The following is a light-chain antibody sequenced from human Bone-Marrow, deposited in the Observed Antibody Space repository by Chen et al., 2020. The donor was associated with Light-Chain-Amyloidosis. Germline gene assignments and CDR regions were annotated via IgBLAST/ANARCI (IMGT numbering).Light chain of an antibody. Sequence: DLVLTQSPLSLPVTPGESSSISCRSSQSLLHSNGYNYLDWYLQKPGQSPQLLIYLGSNRASGVPDRFSGSGSGTDFTLKISRVEAEDVGVYYCMQALQTPWTFGQGTKVEIK. CDR3: MQALQTPWT. CDR2: LGS. CDR1: QSLLHSNGYNY. J-gene: IGKJ1*01. V-gene: IGKV2-28*01.